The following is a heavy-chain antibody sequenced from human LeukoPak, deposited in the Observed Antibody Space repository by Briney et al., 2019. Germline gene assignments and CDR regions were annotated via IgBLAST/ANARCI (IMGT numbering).Heavy chain of an antibody. CDR2: ISGSGSST. J-gene: IGHJ4*02. CDR1: GLTFSYYA. Sequence: GGSLRLSCAASGLTFSYYAMSWVRQAPGKGLEWVSSISGSGSSTYYADSVKGRFTISRDNSKNTLYLQMNSLRAEDTAVYYCTKDQRGYGRIVDYWGQGTLVTISS. D-gene: IGHD3-10*01. V-gene: IGHV3-23*01. CDR3: TKDQRGYGRIVDY.